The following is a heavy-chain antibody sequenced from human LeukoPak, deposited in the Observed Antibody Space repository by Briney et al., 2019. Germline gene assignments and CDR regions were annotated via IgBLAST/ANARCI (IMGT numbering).Heavy chain of an antibody. D-gene: IGHD6-13*01. CDR2: MNPNSGNT. V-gene: IGHV1-8*01. CDR3: ARVSLQAAGTVFDY. CDR1: GYTFTSYD. Sequence: ASVKVSCKASGYTFTSYDINWVRQATGQGLEWMGWMNPNSGNTGYAQKFQGRVTITTDESTSTAYMELSSLRSEDTAVYYCARVSLQAAGTVFDYWGQGTLVTVSS. J-gene: IGHJ4*02.